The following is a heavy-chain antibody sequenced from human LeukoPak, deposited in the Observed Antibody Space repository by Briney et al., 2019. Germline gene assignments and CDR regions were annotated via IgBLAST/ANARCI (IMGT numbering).Heavy chain of an antibody. J-gene: IGHJ4*02. CDR2: INPNSGGT. CDR3: ARDVGVYCSSTSCSDY. D-gene: IGHD2-2*01. V-gene: IGHV1-2*02. CDR1: GYTFTGYY. Sequence: ASVKVSCKASGYTFTGYYMHWVRQAPGQGLEWMGWINPNSGGTNYAQKFQGRVTMTRDTSISTAYMEPSRLRSDDTAVYYCARDVGVYCSSTSCSDYWGQGTLVTVSS.